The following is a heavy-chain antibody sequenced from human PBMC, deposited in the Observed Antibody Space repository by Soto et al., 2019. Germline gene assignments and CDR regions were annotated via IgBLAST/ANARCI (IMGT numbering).Heavy chain of an antibody. CDR3: AKDAAGSSYGSRYFDY. CDR2: ISYDGSNK. J-gene: IGHJ4*02. CDR1: GFTFSSYG. V-gene: IGHV3-30*18. Sequence: GGSLRLSCAASGFTFSSYGMHWVRQAPGKGLEWVAVISYDGSNKYYADSVKGRFTISRDNSKNTLYLQMNSLRAEDTAVYYCAKDAAGSSYGSRYFDYWGQGTLVTVSS. D-gene: IGHD5-18*01.